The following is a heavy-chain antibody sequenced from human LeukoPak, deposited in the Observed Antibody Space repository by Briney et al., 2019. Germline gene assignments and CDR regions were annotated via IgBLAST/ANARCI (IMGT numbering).Heavy chain of an antibody. CDR1: GFTFSGSA. J-gene: IGHJ1*01. V-gene: IGHV3-48*03. CDR3: ARDSYNGDYVPGYFQH. CDR2: ISGTGNTI. D-gene: IGHD4-17*01. Sequence: GGSLRLSCAASGFTFSGSAMHWVRQAPGKGLEWVSYISGTGNTIYYTNSVKGRFTISRDNAKNSLYLQMNSLRAEDTAVYYCARDSYNGDYVPGYFQHWGQGTLVTVSS.